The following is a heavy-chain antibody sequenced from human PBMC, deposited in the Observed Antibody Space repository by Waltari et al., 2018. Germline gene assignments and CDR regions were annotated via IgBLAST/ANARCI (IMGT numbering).Heavy chain of an antibody. J-gene: IGHJ4*02. CDR1: GGSISSSSYY. D-gene: IGHD3-22*01. CDR3: ARHDYDSSGYYRYYFDY. Sequence: QLQLQESGPGLVKPSETLSLTCTVSGGSISSSSYYWGWIRQPPGKGLEWIGGIYYSGSTSSNPSLRSRGTTSVETSKNQFSLKLRSVTAADTAVYYCARHDYDSSGYYRYYFDYWGQGTLVTVSS. CDR2: IYYSGST. V-gene: IGHV4-39*01.